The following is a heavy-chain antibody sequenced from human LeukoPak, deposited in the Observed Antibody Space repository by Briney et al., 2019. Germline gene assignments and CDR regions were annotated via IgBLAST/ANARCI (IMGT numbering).Heavy chain of an antibody. CDR1: GLTFSNHG. D-gene: IGHD2-21*02. J-gene: IGHJ4*02. Sequence: GGSLRLSCAASGLTFSNHGMHWVRQAPGKGPEWVALIWYDGSNKYYGDSVKGRFTISRDNSKNMVYLQMNSLRAEDTGVYYCARDRLEAVTDDDYFDYWGQGTLVTVSS. V-gene: IGHV3-33*01. CDR2: IWYDGSNK. CDR3: ARDRLEAVTDDDYFDY.